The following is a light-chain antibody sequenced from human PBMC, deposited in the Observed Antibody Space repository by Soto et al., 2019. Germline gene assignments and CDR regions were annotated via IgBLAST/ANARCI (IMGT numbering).Light chain of an antibody. CDR3: QHYFNWPYT. V-gene: IGKV3-15*01. J-gene: IGKJ2*01. CDR2: GAS. Sequence: VLTQPATLSVSPGERATLSCRASQSVTSNLAWYQQKPGRAPRLLIYGASTRATGIPARFSGSGSGTEFTLTISNLQSEDFALYYCQHYFNWPYTFGQGTKVDIK. CDR1: QSVTSN.